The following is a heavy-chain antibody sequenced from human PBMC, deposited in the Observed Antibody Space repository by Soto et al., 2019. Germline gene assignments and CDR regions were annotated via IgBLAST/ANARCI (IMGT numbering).Heavy chain of an antibody. CDR1: GFSVSDNY. Sequence: PGGSLRLSCAASGFSVSDNYMSWVRQAPGKGLEWVSLIYTGGGTYFADSVRGRFSLSRDTSKNILYLQMNSLTAEDTAVYYCAREHHYFYDTTGYYMGLFDYWGQGTLVTVSS. CDR2: IYTGGGT. CDR3: AREHHYFYDTTGYYMGLFDY. V-gene: IGHV3-53*01. D-gene: IGHD3-22*01. J-gene: IGHJ4*02.